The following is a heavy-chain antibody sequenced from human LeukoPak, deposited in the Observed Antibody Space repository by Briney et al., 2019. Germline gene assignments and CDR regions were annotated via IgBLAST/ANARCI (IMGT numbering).Heavy chain of an antibody. V-gene: IGHV3-30*02. Sequence: GGSLRLSCAASGFTFSSYGMHWVRQAPGKGLEWVAFIRYDGSNKYYADSVKGRFTISRDNSKNTLYLQMNSLRAEDTAVYYCAKEITMVRGVITWGQGTLVTVSS. CDR2: IRYDGSNK. J-gene: IGHJ5*02. D-gene: IGHD3-10*01. CDR3: AKEITMVRGVIT. CDR1: GFTFSSYG.